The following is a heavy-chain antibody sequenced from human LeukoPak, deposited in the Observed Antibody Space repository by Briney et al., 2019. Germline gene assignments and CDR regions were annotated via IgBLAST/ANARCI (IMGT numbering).Heavy chain of an antibody. Sequence: ASVKVSCKASGYTFSYYYMHWVRQAPGQGLEWMGRINPNSGGTNYAQKFQGRVTMTRDTSISTAYMELSRLRSDDTAVYYCGQYYYDSSGYYDAFDIWGQGTMVTVSS. CDR3: GQYYYDSSGYYDAFDI. J-gene: IGHJ3*02. CDR2: INPNSGGT. CDR1: GYTFSYYY. V-gene: IGHV1-2*06. D-gene: IGHD3-22*01.